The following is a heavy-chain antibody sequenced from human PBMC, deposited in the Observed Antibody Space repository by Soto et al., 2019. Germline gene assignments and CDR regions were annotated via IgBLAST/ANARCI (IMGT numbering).Heavy chain of an antibody. D-gene: IGHD2-2*01. V-gene: IGHV3-53*01. J-gene: IGHJ5*02. CDR1: GFTVSSNY. CDR3: ARDQRCSSTSCNWFDP. CDR2: IYSGGST. Sequence: GGSLSLSCAASGFTVSSNYMSWVRQAPGKGLEWVSVIYSGGSTYYADSVKGRFTISRDNSKNTLYLQMNSLRAEDTAVYYCARDQRCSSTSCNWFDPWGQGTLVTVSS.